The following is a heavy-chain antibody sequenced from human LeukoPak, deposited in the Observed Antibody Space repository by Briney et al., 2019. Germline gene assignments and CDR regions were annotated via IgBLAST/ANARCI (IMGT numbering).Heavy chain of an antibody. Sequence: VASVKVSCKASGGTFGSYAISWVRQAPGQGLEWMGGIIPIFGTANYAQKFQGRVTITADESTSTAYMELSSLRSEDTAVYYCARATMVRGDPFDYWGQGTLVTVSS. D-gene: IGHD3-10*01. V-gene: IGHV1-69*13. CDR1: GGTFGSYA. CDR3: ARATMVRGDPFDY. CDR2: IIPIFGTA. J-gene: IGHJ4*02.